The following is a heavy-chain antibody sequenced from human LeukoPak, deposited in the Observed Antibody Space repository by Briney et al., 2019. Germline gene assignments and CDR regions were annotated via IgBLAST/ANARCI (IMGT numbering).Heavy chain of an antibody. CDR1: GGSISSGGYY. CDR3: ARVGGPRDYYDSSGYYHLPLYFDY. Sequence: SETLSLTCTVSGGSISSGGYYWSWIRQHPGKGLEWIGYIYYSGSTYYNPSLKSRVTISVDTSKNQFSLKLSSVTAADTAVYYCARVGGPRDYYDSSGYYHLPLYFDYWGQGTLVTVSS. D-gene: IGHD3-22*01. CDR2: IYYSGST. V-gene: IGHV4-31*03. J-gene: IGHJ4*02.